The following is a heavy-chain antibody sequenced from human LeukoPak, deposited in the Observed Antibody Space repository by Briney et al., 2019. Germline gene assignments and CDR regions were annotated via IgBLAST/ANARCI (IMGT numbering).Heavy chain of an antibody. CDR2: ITGSGLST. V-gene: IGHV3-23*01. J-gene: IGHJ4*02. Sequence: GESLKISCAASGFTFSSYALSWVRQAPGKGLEWVSGITGSGLSTYYADSVKGRFTISRDNSKNTLYLQMNSLRAEDTAVYYCAKERGVVAAAPDYWGQGTLVTVSS. D-gene: IGHD2-15*01. CDR3: AKERGVVAAAPDY. CDR1: GFTFSSYA.